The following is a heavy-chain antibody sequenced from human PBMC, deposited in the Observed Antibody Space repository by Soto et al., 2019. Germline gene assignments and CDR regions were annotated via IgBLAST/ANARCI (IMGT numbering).Heavy chain of an antibody. Sequence: QVQLQESGPGLVKPSETLSLTCTVSGDSINSGGSYWTWIRQHPGQGLEWIGFIDYRGSTFYNPFLKSRLAMSIDTSKSLFSLRLSSVTAADTAVYYCARGELWWAPWGQGTLVTVSS. D-gene: IGHD2-21*01. CDR3: ARGELWWAP. V-gene: IGHV4-31*03. CDR2: IDYRGST. CDR1: GDSINSGGSY. J-gene: IGHJ5*02.